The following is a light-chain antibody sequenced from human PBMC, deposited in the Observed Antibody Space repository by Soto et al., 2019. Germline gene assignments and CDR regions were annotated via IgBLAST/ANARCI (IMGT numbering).Light chain of an antibody. V-gene: IGLV1-51*01. CDR1: TSNVGKNY. J-gene: IGLJ1*01. Sequence: VLTQPPSVSAAPGQKVTISCTGSTSNVGKNYVSWYQHLPGTAPKLLIYDNTKRHSGIPDRFSGSKSGTSATPGITGLQTGDEADYYCGTWDGSLSAGIFGTGTKVTVL. CDR3: GTWDGSLSAGI. CDR2: DNT.